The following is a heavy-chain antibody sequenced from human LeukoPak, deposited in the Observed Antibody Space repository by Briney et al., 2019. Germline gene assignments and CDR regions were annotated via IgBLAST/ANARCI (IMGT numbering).Heavy chain of an antibody. J-gene: IGHJ5*02. CDR2: IYYSGST. CDR1: GCSVSSGSYY. Sequence: SETLSLTCTVSGCSVSSGSYYWSWIRQPPGKGLEWIGYIYYSGSTNYNPSLKSRVTISVDTSKNQFSLKLSSVTAADTAVYYCARARGYCSSTSCYALNWFDPWGQGTLVTVSS. V-gene: IGHV4-61*01. CDR3: ARARGYCSSTSCYALNWFDP. D-gene: IGHD2-2*01.